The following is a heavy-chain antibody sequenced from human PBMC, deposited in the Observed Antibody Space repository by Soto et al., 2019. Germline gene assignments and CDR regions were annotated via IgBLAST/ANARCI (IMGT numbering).Heavy chain of an antibody. Sequence: SVKVSCKASGGTFSSYAISWVRQAPGQGLEWMGGIIPIFGTANYAQKFQGRVTITADESTSTAYMELSSLRSEDTAVYYCASVERAVAPPFPWFDPWGQGTLVTVSS. CDR2: IIPIFGTA. D-gene: IGHD6-19*01. J-gene: IGHJ5*02. CDR1: GGTFSSYA. V-gene: IGHV1-69*13. CDR3: ASVERAVAPPFPWFDP.